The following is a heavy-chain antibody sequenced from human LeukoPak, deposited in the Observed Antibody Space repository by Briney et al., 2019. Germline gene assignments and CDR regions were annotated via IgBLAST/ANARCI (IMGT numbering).Heavy chain of an antibody. CDR1: GGSISSYY. CDR2: IYYSGNT. V-gene: IGHV4-59*12. Sequence: PSETLSLTCTVSGGSISSYYWSWIRQPPGKGLEWIGYIYYSGNTNYNPSLKSRVTISVDTSKNQFSLKLSSVTAADTAVYYCARGCGRAGDDYWGQGTLVTVSS. J-gene: IGHJ4*02. CDR3: ARGCGRAGDDY. D-gene: IGHD3-16*01.